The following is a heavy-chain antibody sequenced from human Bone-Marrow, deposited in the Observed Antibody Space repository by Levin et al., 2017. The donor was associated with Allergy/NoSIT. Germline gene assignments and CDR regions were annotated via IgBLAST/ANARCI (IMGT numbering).Heavy chain of an antibody. V-gene: IGHV3-48*02. J-gene: IGHJ4*02. CDR1: GFTFSAYS. CDR3: ARDPASGFFDSGGYSDDF. D-gene: IGHD3-22*01. Sequence: GGSLRLSCAASGFTFSAYSMNWVRQAPGKGLEWVSVISSSSSTIYYADSGKGRFSISRDNTKNLLYLQMNSLRDEDTAVYYCARDPASGFFDSGGYSDDFWGQGTLVTVSS. CDR2: ISSSSSTI.